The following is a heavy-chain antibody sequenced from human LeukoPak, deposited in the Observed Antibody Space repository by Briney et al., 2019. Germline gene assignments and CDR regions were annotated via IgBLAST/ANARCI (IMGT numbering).Heavy chain of an antibody. CDR3: ARGALLYYFDY. V-gene: IGHV3-33*01. CDR2: IWYDGSNK. CDR1: GFTFSSYG. J-gene: IGHJ4*02. Sequence: GRSLRLSCAASGFTFSSYGMHWVRQAPGKGLEWVAVIWYDGSNKYYADSVKGRFTISRDNSKNTLYLQMNSLRAEDTAVYYCARGALLYYFDYWGQGTLVTVSS.